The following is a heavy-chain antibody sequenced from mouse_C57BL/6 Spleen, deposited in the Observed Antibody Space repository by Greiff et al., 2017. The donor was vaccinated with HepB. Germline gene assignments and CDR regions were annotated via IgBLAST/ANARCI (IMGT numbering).Heavy chain of an antibody. CDR1: GYSITSCYY. D-gene: IGHD1-1*01. CDR2: ISYDGSN. V-gene: IGHV3-6*01. CDR3: ASSYSSDYFDY. Sequence: DVQLQEPGPGLVKPSASLSLTCSVTGYSITSCYYCYWNRQLPGNQQEWVGYISYDGSNNYNPYLKNRISITRDTSKNQFILKLKSVTTEDTATYYCASSYSSDYFDYWGQGTTLTVSS. J-gene: IGHJ2*01.